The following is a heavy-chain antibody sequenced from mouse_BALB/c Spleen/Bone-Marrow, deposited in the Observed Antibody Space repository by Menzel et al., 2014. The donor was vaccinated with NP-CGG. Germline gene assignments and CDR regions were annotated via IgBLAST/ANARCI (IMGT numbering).Heavy chain of an antibody. V-gene: IGHV5-4*02. J-gene: IGHJ4*01. Sequence: DVKLVESGGGLVKPGGSLKLSCAASGFTFSDYYMYWVRQTPEKRLEWVATISDGGSYTYYPDSVKGRFTISRDNAKNNLYLQMSSLKSEDTAMYYCARDSIRWLLPYAMDYWGQGTLVTVSS. D-gene: IGHD2-3*01. CDR1: GFTFSDYY. CDR2: ISDGGSYT. CDR3: ARDSIRWLLPYAMDY.